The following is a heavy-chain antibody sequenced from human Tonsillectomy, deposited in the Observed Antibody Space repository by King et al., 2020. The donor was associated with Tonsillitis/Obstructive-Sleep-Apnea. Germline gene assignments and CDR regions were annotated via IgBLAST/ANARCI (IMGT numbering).Heavy chain of an antibody. J-gene: IGHJ6*03. Sequence: VQLQQWGAGLLKPSEPLSLTCAVYGGSFSGYYWSWIRQPPGKGLEWIGEINHSGSTNYNPSLKSRVTISVDTSKNQFSLKLSSVTAADTAVYYCARGRRCSSTSCYSGPYYYMDVWGKGTTVTVSS. CDR1: GGSFSGYY. D-gene: IGHD2-2*01. CDR3: ARGRRCSSTSCYSGPYYYMDV. V-gene: IGHV4-34*01. CDR2: INHSGST.